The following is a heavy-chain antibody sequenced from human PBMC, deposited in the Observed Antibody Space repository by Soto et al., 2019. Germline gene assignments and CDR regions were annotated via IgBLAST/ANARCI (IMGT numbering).Heavy chain of an antibody. J-gene: IGHJ6*02. CDR2: ISGSGGST. V-gene: IGHV3-23*01. Sequence: AGGSLRLSCAASGFTFSSYAMSWVRQAPWKGLEWVSAISGSGGSTYYADSVKGRFTISRDNSKNTLYLQMSSLRAEDTAVYYCASSLDYGDPYYYYGMDVWGQGTTVTVSS. D-gene: IGHD4-17*01. CDR1: GFTFSSYA. CDR3: ASSLDYGDPYYYYGMDV.